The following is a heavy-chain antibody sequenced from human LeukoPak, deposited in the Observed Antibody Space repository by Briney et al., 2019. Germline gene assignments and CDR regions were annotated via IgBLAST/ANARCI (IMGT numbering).Heavy chain of an antibody. Sequence: SETLSLTCTVSGGSISSYYWSWIRQPPGKGLEWIGYIYYSGSTNYNPSLKSRVTISVDTSKNQFSLKLSSVTAADTAVYYCAGSTYYDFWSGYYVWRWFDPWGQGTLVTVSS. J-gene: IGHJ5*02. CDR2: IYYSGST. CDR1: GGSISSYY. D-gene: IGHD3-3*01. V-gene: IGHV4-59*12. CDR3: AGSTYYDFWSGYYVWRWFDP.